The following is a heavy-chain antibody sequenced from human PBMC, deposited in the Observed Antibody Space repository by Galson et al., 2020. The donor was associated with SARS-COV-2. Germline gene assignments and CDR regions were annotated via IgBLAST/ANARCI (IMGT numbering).Heavy chain of an antibody. CDR2: INGGGGRT. Sequence: GGSLRLSCAASGFTFSNYAMSWVRQAPGKGLEWVSGINGGGGRTHYADSVKGRFTISRDNSNNMLYLEVNSLTAVDTAVYYCAKDQRRFTVLGVVTKPGDYYHGMDVWGQGTTVTVSS. CDR1: GFTFSNYA. D-gene: IGHD3-3*01. V-gene: IGHV3-23*01. J-gene: IGHJ6*02. CDR3: AKDQRRFTVLGVVTKPGDYYHGMDV.